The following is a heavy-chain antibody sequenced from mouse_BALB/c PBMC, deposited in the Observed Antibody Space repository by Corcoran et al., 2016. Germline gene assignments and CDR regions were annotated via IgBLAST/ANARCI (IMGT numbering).Heavy chain of an antibody. CDR3: AREPRAMDY. J-gene: IGHJ4*01. Sequence: QIQLVQSGPELKKPGETVKISCKASGYTFTNYGMNWEKQAPGKGLKGMGWINTYTGEPPYADDFKGRFAFSLETSASTAYLQINNLKNEDTATYFCAREPRAMDYWGQGTSVTVSS. CDR1: GYTFTNYG. V-gene: IGHV9-3-1*01. CDR2: INTYTGEP.